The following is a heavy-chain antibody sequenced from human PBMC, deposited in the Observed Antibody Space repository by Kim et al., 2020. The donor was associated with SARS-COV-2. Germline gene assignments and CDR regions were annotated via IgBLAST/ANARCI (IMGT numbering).Heavy chain of an antibody. Sequence: GGSLRLSCAASGFTFDDYAMHWVRQAPGKGLEWVSLISGDGGSTYYADSVKGRFTISRDNSKNSLYLQMNSLRTEDTALYYCAKDIEWEPPAGWFDPWGQGTLVTVSS. D-gene: IGHD1-26*01. CDR3: AKDIEWEPPAGWFDP. J-gene: IGHJ5*02. CDR1: GFTFDDYA. CDR2: ISGDGGST. V-gene: IGHV3-43*02.